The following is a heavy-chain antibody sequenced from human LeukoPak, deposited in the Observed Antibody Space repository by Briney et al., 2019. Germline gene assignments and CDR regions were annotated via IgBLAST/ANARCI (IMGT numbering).Heavy chain of an antibody. CDR3: ARAGRRLLFLDS. J-gene: IGHJ4*02. V-gene: IGHV3-11*04. D-gene: IGHD6-6*01. CDR2: ISGSGSTI. CDR1: EFTIRDHY. Sequence: GGSLRLSCADSEFTIRDHYVSWIRQAPGKGLEWVSYISGSGSTIYYGDSVKGRFTISRDDAKKSVYLRMNSLRAEDTAVYYCARAGRRLLFLDSWGLGTLVTVSS.